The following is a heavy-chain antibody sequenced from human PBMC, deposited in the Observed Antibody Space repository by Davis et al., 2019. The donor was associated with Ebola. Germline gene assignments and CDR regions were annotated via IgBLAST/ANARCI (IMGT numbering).Heavy chain of an antibody. D-gene: IGHD6-13*01. Sequence: SCAASGFTFRSYDMHWVRPATGKGLEWVSAIGAAGDTYYPVSVKDRFTISRENAKNSLYLQMNSLRAEDTAVYYCARAGFGSTWFDCWGQGILVTVSS. CDR1: GFTFRSYD. CDR2: IGAAGDT. J-gene: IGHJ5*01. V-gene: IGHV3-13*01. CDR3: ARAGFGSTWFDC.